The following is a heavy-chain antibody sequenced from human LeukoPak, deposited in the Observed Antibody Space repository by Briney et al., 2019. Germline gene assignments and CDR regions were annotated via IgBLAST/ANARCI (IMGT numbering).Heavy chain of an antibody. D-gene: IGHD3-9*01. J-gene: IGHJ4*02. CDR3: ATASYYDILTGPDY. CDR2: IRYDGSNK. V-gene: IGHV3-30*02. CDR1: GFTFSSYG. Sequence: GGSLRLSCVASGFTFSSYGMHWVRQAPGKGLEWVAFIRYDGSNKYYADSVKGRFTISRDNSKNTLYLQMNSLRAEDTAVYYCATASYYDILTGPDYWGQGTLVTVSS.